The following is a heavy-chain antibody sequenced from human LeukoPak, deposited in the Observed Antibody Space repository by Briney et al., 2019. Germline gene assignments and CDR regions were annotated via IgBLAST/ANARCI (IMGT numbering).Heavy chain of an antibody. V-gene: IGHV4-39*01. J-gene: IGHJ4*02. CDR3: ARHVLRVVAGRGFDY. CDR1: GGSISSGIYY. Sequence: SETLSLTCAVSGGSISSGIYYWGWIRQPPGKGLEWIGSVFYGGSTYYNPSLKTRVTISVDTSKNQFSLKLSSVTAADTAVYYCARHVLRVVAGRGFDYWGQGTLVTVSS. CDR2: VFYGGST. D-gene: IGHD6-19*01.